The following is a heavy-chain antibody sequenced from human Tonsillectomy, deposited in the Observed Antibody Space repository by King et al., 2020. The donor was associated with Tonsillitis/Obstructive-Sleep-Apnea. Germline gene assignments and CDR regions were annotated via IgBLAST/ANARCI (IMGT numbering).Heavy chain of an antibody. CDR2: ISSSSSYT. J-gene: IGHJ4*02. V-gene: IGHV3-11*05. CDR3: ARDPTSSSGLYYFDY. CDR1: GFTFSDYY. D-gene: IGHD6-19*01. Sequence: VQLVESGGGLVKPGGSLRLSCAASGFTFSDYYMSWIRQAPGQGLEWVSYISSSSSYTNYSDCVKGRFTISSDNAKNSLYLQMNSLRAEDTAVYYCARDPTSSSGLYYFDYWGQGTLVTVSS.